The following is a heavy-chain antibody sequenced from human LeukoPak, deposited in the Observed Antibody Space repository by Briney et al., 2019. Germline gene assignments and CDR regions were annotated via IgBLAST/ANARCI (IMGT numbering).Heavy chain of an antibody. J-gene: IGHJ4*02. CDR2: IYTSGST. V-gene: IGHV4-61*02. CDR1: GGSISSGSYY. Sequence: SETLSLTCTVSGGSISSGSYYWSWIRQPAGKGLEWIGRIYTSGSTNYNPSLKSRVTISVDTSKNQFSLKLTSVTASDSAVYYCASSNWLRDANFDSWGQGTLVTVSS. D-gene: IGHD6-13*01. CDR3: ASSNWLRDANFDS.